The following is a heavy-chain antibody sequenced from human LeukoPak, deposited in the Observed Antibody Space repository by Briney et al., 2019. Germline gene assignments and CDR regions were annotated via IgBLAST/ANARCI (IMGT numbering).Heavy chain of an antibody. Sequence: ASVKISCKASGYTFTSYAMNWGRQAPGQGLEWMGWINTNTGNPTYAQGFTGRFVFSLDASVSTAYLQISSLKAEDTAVYYCASRKSADRDDAFDIWGQGTMVTVSS. CDR1: GYTFTSYA. CDR3: ASRKSADRDDAFDI. J-gene: IGHJ3*02. V-gene: IGHV7-4-1*02. CDR2: INTNTGNP.